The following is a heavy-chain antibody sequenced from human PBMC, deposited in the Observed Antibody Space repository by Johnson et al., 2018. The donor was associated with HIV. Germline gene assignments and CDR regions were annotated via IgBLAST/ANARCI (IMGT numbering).Heavy chain of an antibody. D-gene: IGHD6-19*01. V-gene: IGHV3-23*01. J-gene: IGHJ3*01. CDR1: GFTFSNFA. Sequence: VQLLESGGGLVQPGGSLRLSCEVSGFTFSNFAMSWVRQAPGKGLEWVSAISVSGGNTYVADSVRGRFTISRDNSKNTLYLKLNSLRPEDTAVYYCAKDRGEGSSRWYHDAFDFWGQGTMVTVSS. CDR2: ISVSGGNT. CDR3: AKDRGEGSSRWYHDAFDF.